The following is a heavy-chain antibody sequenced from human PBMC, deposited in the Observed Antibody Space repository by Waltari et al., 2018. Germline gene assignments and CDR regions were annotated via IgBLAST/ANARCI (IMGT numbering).Heavy chain of an antibody. CDR1: GFTFSSYE. Sequence: EVQLVESGGGLVQPGGSLRLSCAASGFTFSSYEMNWVRQAPGQGLEWVSYISSSGSTIYYADSVKGRFTISRDNAKNSLYLQMNSLRAEDTAVYYCARDVVVVAATRYNWFDPWGQGTLVTVSS. CDR3: ARDVVVVAATRYNWFDP. V-gene: IGHV3-48*03. D-gene: IGHD2-15*01. J-gene: IGHJ5*02. CDR2: ISSSGSTI.